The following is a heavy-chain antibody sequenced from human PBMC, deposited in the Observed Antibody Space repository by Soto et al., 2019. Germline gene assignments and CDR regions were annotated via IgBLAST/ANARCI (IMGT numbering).Heavy chain of an antibody. CDR1: GFTFSSYA. CDR2: ISGSGGST. Sequence: GGSLRLSCAASGFTFSSYAMSWVRQAPGKGLEWVSAISGSGGSTYYADSVKGRFTISRDNSKNTLYLQMNSLRAEDTAVYYCAKSVFDQLPYYYYYGMDVWGQGTTVTVSS. D-gene: IGHD2-2*01. CDR3: AKSVFDQLPYYYYYGMDV. J-gene: IGHJ6*02. V-gene: IGHV3-23*01.